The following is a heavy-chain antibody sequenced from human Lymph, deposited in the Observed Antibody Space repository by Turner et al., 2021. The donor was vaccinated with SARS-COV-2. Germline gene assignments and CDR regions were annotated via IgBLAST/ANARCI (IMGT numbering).Heavy chain of an antibody. CDR2: ISYDGSNK. J-gene: IGHJ6*02. V-gene: IGHV3-30-3*01. CDR1: GFTFSTYV. D-gene: IGHD6-19*01. CDR3: ARGLIDSRYSRGWYYYNYAMDV. Sequence: QVQLVESGGGVVQPGRSLRVSCAASGFTFSTYVMHWVRQAPGKGLEWVAVISYDGSNKHYADSVQGRFTISRDNSKNTLYLQMNSLRAEDTAVYNCARGLIDSRYSRGWYYYNYAMDVWGQGTTVTVSS.